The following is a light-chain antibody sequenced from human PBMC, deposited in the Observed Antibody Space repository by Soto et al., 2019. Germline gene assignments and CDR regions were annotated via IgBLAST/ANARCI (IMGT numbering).Light chain of an antibody. CDR1: SSDVVGHKY. CDR3: TSYTSSTTPVV. J-gene: IGLJ2*01. V-gene: IGLV2-14*01. CDR2: EVS. Sequence: QSAMTQPASVSGSPGQSSTISCTGTSSDVVGHKYVSWDQQHPGKAPKLMIYEVSNRPSGVSYRFSGSKSGNTASLTIAGLQAEDEADYYCTSYTSSTTPVVFGGGTKLTVL.